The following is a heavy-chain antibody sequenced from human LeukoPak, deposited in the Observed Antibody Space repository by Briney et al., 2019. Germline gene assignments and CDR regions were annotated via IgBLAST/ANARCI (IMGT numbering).Heavy chain of an antibody. D-gene: IGHD6-19*01. J-gene: IGHJ4*02. V-gene: IGHV3-23*01. CDR1: GFTFSSYA. Sequence: GSLRLSCAASGFTFSSYAMSWVRQAPGKGLEWVSGISGSGGTTYYADSVRGRFTISRDSSRNTLYLQMNSLRAEDTAVYYCAKAAGSSGWYHFDYWGQGTLVTVSS. CDR2: ISGSGGTT. CDR3: AKAAGSSGWYHFDY.